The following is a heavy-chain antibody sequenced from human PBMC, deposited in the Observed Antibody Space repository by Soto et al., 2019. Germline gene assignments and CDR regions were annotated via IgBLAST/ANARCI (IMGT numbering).Heavy chain of an antibody. CDR3: VRRKERSGPHYFDA. J-gene: IGHJ5*02. D-gene: IGHD1-26*01. CDR1: GFTFTTYD. CDR2: MNPSTGKS. Sequence: GSSVKVSCKASGFTFTTYDIHWGRQAPGRGLEWMGWMNPSTGKSGNAQRFQGRLTMTRDTSTSTAYMEVSSLRSEDTAVYYCVRRKERSGPHYFDAGGQGTLVTVSS. V-gene: IGHV1-8*02.